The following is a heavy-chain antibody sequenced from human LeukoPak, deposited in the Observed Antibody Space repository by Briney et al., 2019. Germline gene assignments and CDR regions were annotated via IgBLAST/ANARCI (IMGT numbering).Heavy chain of an antibody. CDR2: MNPNSGNT. D-gene: IGHD6-19*01. CDR1: GYTFTSYD. V-gene: IGHV1-8*01. J-gene: IGHJ4*02. CDR3: ARGRLYSSGWYYFDY. Sequence: GASVNVSCKASGYTFTSYDINWVRQATGQGLEWMGWMNPNSGNTDYAQKFQGRVTMTRNTSISTAYMELSSLRSEGTAVYYCARGRLYSSGWYYFDYWGQGTLVTVSS.